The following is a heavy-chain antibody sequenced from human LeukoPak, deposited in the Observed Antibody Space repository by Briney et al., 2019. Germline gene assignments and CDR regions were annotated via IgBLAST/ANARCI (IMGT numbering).Heavy chain of an antibody. D-gene: IGHD4-11*01. V-gene: IGHV3-23*05. Sequence: GSLRLSCVASGFTFSNYWMTWLRQAPGKGLEWVSTFKTKYSQVYYAESVRGRFTISTDNSEKTVYLQMNSLRAEDTALYYCARSVPDYTRFDYWGQGALVTVSS. CDR3: ARSVPDYTRFDY. CDR2: FKTKYSQV. J-gene: IGHJ4*02. CDR1: GFTFSNYW.